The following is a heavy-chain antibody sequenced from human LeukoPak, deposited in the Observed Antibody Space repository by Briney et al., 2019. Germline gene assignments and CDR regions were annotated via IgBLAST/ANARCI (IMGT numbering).Heavy chain of an antibody. D-gene: IGHD3-16*01. CDR3: ASYEQSVSNWYFDL. V-gene: IGHV3-23*01. CDR1: GFTFSNYA. Sequence: GGSLRLSCATSGFTFSNYAVSWVRQALAKGLEWVSSISRSGGTTYYADSVKGRFTISRDNSKNTLYLQMNSLRAEDTAVYYCASYEQSVSNWYFDLWGRGTLVTVSP. CDR2: ISRSGGTT. J-gene: IGHJ2*01.